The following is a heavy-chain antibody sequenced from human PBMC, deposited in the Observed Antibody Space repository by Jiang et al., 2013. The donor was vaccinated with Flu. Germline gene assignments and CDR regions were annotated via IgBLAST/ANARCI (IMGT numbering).Heavy chain of an antibody. CDR3: ARAYYYASGADN. D-gene: IGHD3-10*01. CDR1: GFSINIGYY. Sequence: GPGLVKPSETLSLTCSVSGFSINIGYYWGWIRQPPGKGLEWIGSIYHSGNTYCTPSLKSRVTMSVDTSTNQFSLKLRSVTAADTAVYYCARAYYYASGADNWG. J-gene: IGHJ4*01. V-gene: IGHV4-38-2*02. CDR2: IYHSGNT.